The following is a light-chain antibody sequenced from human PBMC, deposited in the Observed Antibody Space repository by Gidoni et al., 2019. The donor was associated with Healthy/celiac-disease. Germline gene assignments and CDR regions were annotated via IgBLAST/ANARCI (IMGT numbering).Light chain of an antibody. V-gene: IGKV4-1*01. Sequence: DILMTQSPASLAVSLGERATINCKSSQSVLYSSNNKNYLAWYQQKPGQPPKLLIYWASTRESGVPDRFSGSGSGTDFTLTISSLQAEDVAVYYCQQYYSTPLAFGQGTKVEIK. CDR1: QSVLYSSNNKNY. J-gene: IGKJ1*01. CDR2: WAS. CDR3: QQYYSTPLA.